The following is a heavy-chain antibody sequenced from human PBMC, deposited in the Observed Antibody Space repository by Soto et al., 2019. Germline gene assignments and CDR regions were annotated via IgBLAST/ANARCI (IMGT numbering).Heavy chain of an antibody. CDR3: AKDGGSVSPYYFDY. J-gene: IGHJ4*02. CDR2: ISWNSGSI. CDR1: GFTFDDYA. V-gene: IGHV3-9*01. Sequence: SLKISCAASGFTFDDYAMHWVRQAPGKGLEWVSGISWNSGSIGYADSVKGRFTISRDNAKNSLYLQMNSLRAEDTALYYCAKDGGSVSPYYFDYWGQGTLVTVSS.